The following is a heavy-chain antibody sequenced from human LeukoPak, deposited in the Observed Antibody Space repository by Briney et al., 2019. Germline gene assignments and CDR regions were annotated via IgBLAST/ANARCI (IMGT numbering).Heavy chain of an antibody. CDR2: LSSGSDYI. V-gene: IGHV3-21*01. CDR1: GFTLSTYS. CDR3: AREWWDLQTFDF. J-gene: IGHJ4*02. D-gene: IGHD1-26*01. Sequence: GGSLRLSCAASGFTLSTYSMNWVRQAPGKGLEWVSSLSSGSDYIYYTDSVKGRFTISRDNAKNSLYLQMNNLRADDTAVYYCAREWWDLQTFDFWGQGTLVTVSS.